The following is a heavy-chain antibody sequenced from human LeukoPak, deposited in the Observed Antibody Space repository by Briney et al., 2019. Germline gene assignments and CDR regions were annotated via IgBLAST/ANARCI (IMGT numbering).Heavy chain of an antibody. Sequence: SETLSLTCTVSGGSVSSGSYYRSWIRQPPGKGLEWIGYIYYSGSTNYNPSLKSRVTISVDTSKNQFSLKLSSVTAADTAVYYCARSLGGATIDYWGQGTLVTVSS. CDR1: GGSVSSGSYY. J-gene: IGHJ4*02. D-gene: IGHD1-26*01. V-gene: IGHV4-61*01. CDR2: IYYSGST. CDR3: ARSLGGATIDY.